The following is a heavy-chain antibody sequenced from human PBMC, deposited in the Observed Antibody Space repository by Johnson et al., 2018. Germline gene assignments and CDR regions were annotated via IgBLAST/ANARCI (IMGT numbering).Heavy chain of an antibody. CDR2: IQPDGSER. J-gene: IGHJ6*02. CDR3: ARGGWVMDV. D-gene: IGHD3-16*01. CDR1: GFTFTSHW. Sequence: VQLVESGGGLVQXGGSLRLSCVASGFTFTSHWMSWVRQAPGKGLEWVANIQPDGSERHYVDSVEGRFTISRDNAKNSLYLQMNSLRGEDTAVFYCARGGWVMDVWGQGTSVTVSS. V-gene: IGHV3-7*01.